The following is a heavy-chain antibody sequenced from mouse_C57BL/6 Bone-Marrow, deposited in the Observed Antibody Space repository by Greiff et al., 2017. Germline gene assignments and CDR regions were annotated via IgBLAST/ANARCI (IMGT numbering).Heavy chain of an antibody. V-gene: IGHV1-26*01. J-gene: IGHJ4*01. Sequence: EVKLQQSGPELVKPGASVKISCKASGYTFTDYYMNWVKQSHGKSLEWIGDINPNNGGTSYNQKFKGKATLTVDKSSSTAYMELRSLTSEDSAVYYCARGAYYSNYAYAMDYWGQGTSVTVSS. CDR2: INPNNGGT. CDR3: ARGAYYSNYAYAMDY. D-gene: IGHD2-5*01. CDR1: GYTFTDYY.